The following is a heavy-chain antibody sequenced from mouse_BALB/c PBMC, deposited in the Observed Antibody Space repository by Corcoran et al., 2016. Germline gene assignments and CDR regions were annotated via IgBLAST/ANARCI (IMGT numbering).Heavy chain of an antibody. J-gene: IGHJ4*01. D-gene: IGHD1-2*01. CDR3: ARSVITTAYYAMDY. V-gene: IGHV14-3*02. CDR1: GFNIKDTY. CDR2: IDPANGNT. Sequence: EVQLQQSGAELVKPGASVKLSCTASGFNIKDTYMHWVKQRPEQGLEWIGRIDPANGNTKYDPKFQGKATITADTSSNTAYLQLSSLTSEDTAVYYCARSVITTAYYAMDYWGQGTSVTVSS.